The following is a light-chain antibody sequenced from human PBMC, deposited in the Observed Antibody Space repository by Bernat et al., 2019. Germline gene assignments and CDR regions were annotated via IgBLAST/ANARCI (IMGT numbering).Light chain of an antibody. CDR2: AAS. Sequence: DIQITQSPSSLSASVGDRVTITCRASQSISSYLNWYHQQPAKAPKLLIYAASSLQSGVPSRFSGSGSGTDFTLTISSLQPEDFATYYCQQLNSFPITFGRGTGLEIK. CDR3: QQLNSFPIT. CDR1: QSISSY. J-gene: IGKJ5*01. V-gene: IGKV1-39*01.